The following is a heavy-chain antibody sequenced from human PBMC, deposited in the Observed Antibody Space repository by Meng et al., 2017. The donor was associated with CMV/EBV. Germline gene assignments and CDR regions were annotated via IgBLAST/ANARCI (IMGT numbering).Heavy chain of an antibody. CDR1: GFTFDDYA. CDR3: AKDTTISYYYYYGMDV. Sequence: GGSLRLSCAASGFTFDDYAMHWVRQAPGKGLEWVSGISWNSGNRGYADSVKGRFTISRDNAKKSLYLQMNSVRPEDTALYYCAKDTTISYYYYYGMDVWGQGTTVTVSS. D-gene: IGHD3-3*01. CDR2: ISWNSGNR. V-gene: IGHV3-9*01. J-gene: IGHJ6*02.